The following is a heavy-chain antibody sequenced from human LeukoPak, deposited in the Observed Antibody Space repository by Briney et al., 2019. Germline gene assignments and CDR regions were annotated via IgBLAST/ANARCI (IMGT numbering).Heavy chain of an antibody. CDR2: ISGSGGST. D-gene: IGHD7-27*01. CDR1: GFTFSSYA. Sequence: GGSLRLSCAASGFTFSSYAMSWVRQAPGRGLEWVSAISGSGGSTYYADSVKGRFTISRDNSKNTLYLQMNSLRAEDTAVYYCAKWRAGDQSLDYWGQGTLVTVSS. J-gene: IGHJ4*02. V-gene: IGHV3-23*01. CDR3: AKWRAGDQSLDY.